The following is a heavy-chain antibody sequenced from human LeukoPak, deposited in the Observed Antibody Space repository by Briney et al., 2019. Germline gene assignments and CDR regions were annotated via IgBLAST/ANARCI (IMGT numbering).Heavy chain of an antibody. J-gene: IGHJ4*02. CDR2: ISAYNGNT. V-gene: IGHV1-18*04. Sequence: ASVKVSCKASGYTFSSYGISRVRQAPGQGLEWMGWISAYNGNTNYAQKLQGRVTMTTDTSTSTAYMELRSLRSDDTAVYYCARDRHRTYSSGWQTHFDYWGQGTLVTVSS. D-gene: IGHD6-19*01. CDR3: ARDRHRTYSSGWQTHFDY. CDR1: GYTFSSYG.